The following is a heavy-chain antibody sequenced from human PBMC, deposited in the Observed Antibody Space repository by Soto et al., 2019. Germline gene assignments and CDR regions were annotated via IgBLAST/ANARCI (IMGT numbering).Heavy chain of an antibody. CDR3: ARDHSLLRFSMDV. CDR1: GYTFSSYG. CDR2: IWYDGSNK. J-gene: IGHJ6*02. V-gene: IGHV3-33*01. D-gene: IGHD2-15*01. Sequence: GSLRLSCAASGYTFSSYGMHWVRQAPGKGLEWVAVIWYDGSNKYYADSVKGRFTISRGNSKNTLYLQMNSLRAEDTAVYYCARDHSLLRFSMDVWGQGTTVTVS.